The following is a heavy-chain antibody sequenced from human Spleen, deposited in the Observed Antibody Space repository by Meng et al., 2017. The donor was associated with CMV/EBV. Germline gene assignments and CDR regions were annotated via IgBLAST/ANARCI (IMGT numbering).Heavy chain of an antibody. D-gene: IGHD3-22*01. CDR2: TTGSGGNT. CDR3: VKEALRGGNYDSRSYFDY. J-gene: IGHJ4*02. V-gene: IGHV3-23*01. CDR1: GFIFSDYA. Sequence: GGSLRLSCAASGFIFSDYAMSWVRQAPGKGLEWVSATTGSGGNTYDADYVEGRFTISRDNSKNTLYLQMTSLRVEDTAVYYCVKEALRGGNYDSRSYFDYWGQGTLVTVSS.